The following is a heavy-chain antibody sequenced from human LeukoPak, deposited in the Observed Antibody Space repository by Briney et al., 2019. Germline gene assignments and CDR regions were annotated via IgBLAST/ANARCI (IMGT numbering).Heavy chain of an antibody. Sequence: GRSLRLSCAASGFTFSNYVMHWVRQAPGQGLEWVAVISFDGSNKYYADSVKGRFTISRDNSKNTLYLQMNSLRPEDTAVYYCAKDRYYDIRGRLDPWGQGTLVTVSS. V-gene: IGHV3-30-3*01. CDR1: GFTFSNYV. CDR2: ISFDGSNK. CDR3: AKDRYYDIRGRLDP. J-gene: IGHJ5*02. D-gene: IGHD3-10*02.